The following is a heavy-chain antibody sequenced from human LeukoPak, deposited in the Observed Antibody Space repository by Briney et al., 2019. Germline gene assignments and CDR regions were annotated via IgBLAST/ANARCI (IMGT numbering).Heavy chain of an antibody. CDR1: GYTFTSYG. Sequence: GASVKVSCKASGYTFTSYGISWVRQAPGQGLEWMGWISAYNGNTNYAQKLQGRVTMTTDTSTSTAYVELRSLRSDDTAVYYCARVFVGYYGSGSYYTDWGQGTLVTVSS. D-gene: IGHD3-10*01. J-gene: IGHJ4*02. V-gene: IGHV1-18*01. CDR2: ISAYNGNT. CDR3: ARVFVGYYGSGSYYTD.